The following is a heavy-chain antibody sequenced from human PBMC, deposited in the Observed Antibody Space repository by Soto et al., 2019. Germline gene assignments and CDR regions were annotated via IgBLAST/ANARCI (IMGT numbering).Heavy chain of an antibody. Sequence: GGSLRLSCAASGFTFSSYAMHWVRQAPGKGLEWVAVISYDGSNKYYADSVKGRFTISRDNSKNTLYLQMNSLRAEDTAVYWAVVVPAAKGVILDYYYYYGMDVWGQGTTVTVSS. V-gene: IGHV3-30-3*01. CDR2: ISYDGSNK. D-gene: IGHD2-2*01. J-gene: IGHJ6*02. CDR1: GFTFSSYA. CDR3: VVVPAAKGVILDYYYYYGMDV.